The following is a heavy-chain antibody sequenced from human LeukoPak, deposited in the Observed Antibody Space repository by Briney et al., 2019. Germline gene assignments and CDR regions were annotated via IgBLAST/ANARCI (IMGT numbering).Heavy chain of an antibody. V-gene: IGHV3-21*01. CDR2: ISANSRDI. CDR3: ARDHRGYDRTPDY. CDR1: GFSFTSYW. D-gene: IGHD5-12*01. J-gene: IGHJ4*02. Sequence: PGGSLRLSCAASGFSFTSYWMSWVRQAPGKGLEWVSSISANSRDIYYADSLKGRFAISRDNAKNSLYLQMNSLRVEDTAIYYCARDHRGYDRTPDYWGQGTLVTVSS.